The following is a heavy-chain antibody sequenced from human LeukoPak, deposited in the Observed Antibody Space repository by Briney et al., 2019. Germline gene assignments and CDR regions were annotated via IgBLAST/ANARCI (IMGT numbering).Heavy chain of an antibody. CDR3: ARDQGFFDY. J-gene: IGHJ4*02. V-gene: IGHV3-23*01. CDR1: GFTFSSYA. CDR2: ISGSGGST. Sequence: GGSLLLSCAASGFTFSSYAMSWVRPAPGKGLEWVSAISGSGGSTYYADSVKGRFTISRDNSKNTLYLQMNSLRAEDTAVYYCARDQGFFDYWGQGTLVTVSS.